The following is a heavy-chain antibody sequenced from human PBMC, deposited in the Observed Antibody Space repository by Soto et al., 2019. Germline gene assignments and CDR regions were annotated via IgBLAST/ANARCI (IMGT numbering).Heavy chain of an antibody. D-gene: IGHD4-17*01. V-gene: IGHV3-9*01. CDR3: AKVIGARVTFCDS. Sequence: EVQLVESGGGLVQPGKSLRLSCAATGFAFDVYAMHWVLQAPGKGLEWFSGISWNSDSIGYADSVKGRFTIARDNNKNSLDLQMTTLTADDTVLDFGAKVIGARVTFCDSCSQGTLVTVSS. CDR2: ISWNSDSI. J-gene: IGHJ4*02. CDR1: GFAFDVYA.